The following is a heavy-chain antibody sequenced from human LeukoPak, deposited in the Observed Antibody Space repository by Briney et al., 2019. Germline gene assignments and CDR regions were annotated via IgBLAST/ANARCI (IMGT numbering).Heavy chain of an antibody. V-gene: IGHV3-74*01. J-gene: IGHJ4*02. D-gene: IGHD4-17*01. CDR1: GFTFSSYS. Sequence: GGSLRLSCVASGFTFSSYSMNWVRQAPGKGLVWVSRINIGGSGTTYADSVKGRFTISRDNTKNTLYLQMNSLRAEDTAVYYCASGAGDYGYYWGQGTLVTVSS. CDR2: INIGGSGT. CDR3: ASGAGDYGYY.